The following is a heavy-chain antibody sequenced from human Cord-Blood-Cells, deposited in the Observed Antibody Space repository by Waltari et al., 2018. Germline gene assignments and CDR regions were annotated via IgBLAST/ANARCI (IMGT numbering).Heavy chain of an antibody. D-gene: IGHD7-27*01. V-gene: IGHV3-30*02. J-gene: IGHJ3*02. Sequence: VHLLASGGGWARPGGPRRLPRPACGSTFGGHGRHWVRQAPGKGLEWVAFIRYDGSNKYYADSVKGRFTISRDNSKNTLYLQMNSLRAEDTAVYYCAKDINWGDAFDIWGQGTMVTVSS. CDR3: AKDINWGDAFDI. CDR1: GSTFGGHG. CDR2: IRYDGSNK.